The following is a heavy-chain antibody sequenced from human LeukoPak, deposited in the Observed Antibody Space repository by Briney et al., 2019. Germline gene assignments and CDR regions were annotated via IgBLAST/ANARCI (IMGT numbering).Heavy chain of an antibody. D-gene: IGHD6-19*01. CDR2: ISYDGSNK. CDR1: GFTFSSYA. Sequence: GGSLRLSCAASGFTFSSYAMHWVRQAPGKGLEWVAVISYDGSNKYYADSVKGRFTISRDNSKNTLYLQMNSLRAEDTAVYYCAKDNIPGYSSGWYYWGQGTLVTVSS. V-gene: IGHV3-30*04. J-gene: IGHJ4*02. CDR3: AKDNIPGYSSGWYY.